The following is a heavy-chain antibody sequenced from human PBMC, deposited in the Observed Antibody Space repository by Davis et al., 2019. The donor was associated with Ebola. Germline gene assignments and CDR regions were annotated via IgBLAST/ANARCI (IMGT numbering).Heavy chain of an antibody. CDR1: GGSISSGGYY. V-gene: IGHV4-31*11. Sequence: PSETLSLTCAVSGGSISSGGYYWSWMRQHPGKGLEWIGHIYYSGTTYYNPSLKSRVTISVDTSENQFSLKLSSVTAADTAVYYCVRGGYTYGSDFDYWGQGTLVTVSS. CDR3: VRGGYTYGSDFDY. D-gene: IGHD5-18*01. CDR2: IYYSGTT. J-gene: IGHJ4*02.